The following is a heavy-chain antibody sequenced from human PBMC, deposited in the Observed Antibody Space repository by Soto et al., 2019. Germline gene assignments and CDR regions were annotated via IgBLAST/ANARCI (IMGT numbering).Heavy chain of an antibody. Sequence: SVKVSCKASGYTFTGYYMHWVRQAPGQGLEWMGGIIPIFGTANYAQKFQGRVTITADESTSTAYMELSSLRSEDTAVYYCARLTCSSTSCTIDYWGKGTLVTVSS. CDR2: IIPIFGTA. J-gene: IGHJ4*02. D-gene: IGHD2-2*01. CDR1: GYTFTGYY. V-gene: IGHV1-69*13. CDR3: ARLTCSSTSCTIDY.